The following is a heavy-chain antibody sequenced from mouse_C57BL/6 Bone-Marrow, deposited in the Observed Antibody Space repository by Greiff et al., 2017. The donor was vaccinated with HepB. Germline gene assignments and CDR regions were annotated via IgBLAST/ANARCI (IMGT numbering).Heavy chain of an antibody. D-gene: IGHD2-1*01. V-gene: IGHV2-2*01. CDR3: ARNPSTTPYYFDY. Sequence: QVQLKESGPGLVQPSQSLSITCTVSGFSLTSYGVHWVRQSPGKGLEWLGVIWSGGSTDYNAAFISRLGISKDNSKSQVFFKMNSLQADDTAIYYCARNPSTTPYYFDYWGQGTTLTVSS. J-gene: IGHJ2*01. CDR1: GFSLTSYG. CDR2: IWSGGST.